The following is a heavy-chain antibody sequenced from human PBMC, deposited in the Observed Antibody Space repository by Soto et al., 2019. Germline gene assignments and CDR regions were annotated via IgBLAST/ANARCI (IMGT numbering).Heavy chain of an antibody. CDR3: ARDPTRAYFDY. CDR2: IYSGGRT. J-gene: IGHJ4*02. V-gene: IGHV3-66*01. Sequence: EVQLVESGGGLVQPGGSLRLSCAASGFTVSSNYMSWVRQAPGKGLEWVSLIYSGGRTYYADSVKGRFTMSRDNSKNTLYLQMNSLRAEDTAVYFCARDPTRAYFDYWGQGTLVTVSS. CDR1: GFTVSSNY.